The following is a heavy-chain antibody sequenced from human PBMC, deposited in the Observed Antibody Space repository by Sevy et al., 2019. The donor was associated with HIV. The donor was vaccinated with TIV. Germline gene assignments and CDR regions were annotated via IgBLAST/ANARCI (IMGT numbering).Heavy chain of an antibody. Sequence: GGSLRLSCAASGFTFSNTWMSWVRQAPGKGLELVGRIKSKNDGGTTDYAAPVIGRFTISRDNSKSTLYLRRNSLKIEDTAVYYCTAMGWLGGFDIWGQGAMVTVSS. CDR1: GFTFSNTW. V-gene: IGHV3-15*01. D-gene: IGHD2-15*01. J-gene: IGHJ3*02. CDR2: IKSKNDGGTT. CDR3: TAMGWLGGFDI.